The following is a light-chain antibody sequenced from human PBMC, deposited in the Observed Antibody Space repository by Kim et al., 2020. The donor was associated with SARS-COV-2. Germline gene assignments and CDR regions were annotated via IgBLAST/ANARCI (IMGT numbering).Light chain of an antibody. CDR2: ASS. Sequence: EIVLTQSPATLSLSPGERATLSCGASQSVSSSYLSWHQQKPHLAPSLLIYASSSRATVIADWFSGRSSGTDFTLTISRLEPEDFAVYYCQQYGSSPLTFGGGTKVEIK. V-gene: IGKV3D-20*01. CDR3: QQYGSSPLT. J-gene: IGKJ4*01. CDR1: QSVSSSY.